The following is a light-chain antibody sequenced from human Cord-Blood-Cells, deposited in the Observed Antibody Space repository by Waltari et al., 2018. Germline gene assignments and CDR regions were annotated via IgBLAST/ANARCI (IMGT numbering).Light chain of an antibody. CDR3: QQYNNWPPMYT. Sequence: EIVMTQSPATLSVTPGVRATHPCRASPSVSSNLAWYQQKPGQAPRVLSYGASTRATGIPARFSGSGSGTEFTLTISSLQSEDFAVYYCQQYNNWPPMYTFGQGTKLEIK. J-gene: IGKJ2*01. CDR2: GAS. V-gene: IGKV3-15*01. CDR1: PSVSSN.